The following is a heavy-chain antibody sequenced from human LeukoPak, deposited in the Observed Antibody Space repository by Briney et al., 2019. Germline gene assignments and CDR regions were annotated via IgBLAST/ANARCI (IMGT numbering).Heavy chain of an antibody. CDR1: GFTFSGSA. D-gene: IGHD6-13*01. CDR3: TFIAAAGTSGY. Sequence: GGSLRLSCAASGFTFSGSAMHWVRQASGKGLEWVGRIRSKANSYATAYAASVKGRFTISRDDSENTAYLQMNSLKTEDTAVYYCTFIAAAGTSGYWGQGTLVTVSS. CDR2: IRSKANSYAT. J-gene: IGHJ4*02. V-gene: IGHV3-73*01.